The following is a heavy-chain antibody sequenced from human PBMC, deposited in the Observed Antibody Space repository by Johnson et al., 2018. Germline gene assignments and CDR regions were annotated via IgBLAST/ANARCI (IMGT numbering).Heavy chain of an antibody. Sequence: QVQLVESGGGVVQPGRSLRLSCAASGFTFSSYGMHWVRQAPGKGLEWVAVISYDGSNKYYADSVKGRFTISRDNSKNTLYLQMNSLRAEDTAVYYWAKTTGMTQLGDAFDIWGQGTMVTVSS. CDR3: AKTTGMTQLGDAFDI. J-gene: IGHJ3*02. D-gene: IGHD6-13*01. CDR1: GFTFSSYG. CDR2: ISYDGSNK. V-gene: IGHV3-30*18.